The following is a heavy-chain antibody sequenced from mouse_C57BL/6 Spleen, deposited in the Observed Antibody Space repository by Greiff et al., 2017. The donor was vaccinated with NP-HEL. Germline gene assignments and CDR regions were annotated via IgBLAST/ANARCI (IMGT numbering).Heavy chain of an antibody. Sequence: QVQLQQSGAELVKPGASVKLSCKASGYTFTEYPIHWVKQRSGQGLEWIGWFYPGSGSIKYNEKFKDKATLTADKSSSTVYMELSRLTSEDSAVYFCARHEAGYDGYYVGFMDYWGQGTSVTVSS. D-gene: IGHD2-3*01. CDR1: GYTFTEYP. J-gene: IGHJ4*01. V-gene: IGHV1-62-2*01. CDR3: ARHEAGYDGYYVGFMDY. CDR2: FYPGSGSI.